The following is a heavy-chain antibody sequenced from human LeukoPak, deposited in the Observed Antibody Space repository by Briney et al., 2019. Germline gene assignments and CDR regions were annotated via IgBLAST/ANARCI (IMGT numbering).Heavy chain of an antibody. Sequence: GGSLRLSCAASGFTFSSYSMNWVRQAPGKGLEWVSSISSSSSYIYYADSVKGRFTISRDNAKNSLYLQMNSLRAEDTAVYYCARDLSWDGNVYFDDWGQGTLVTVSS. D-gene: IGHD5-24*01. CDR3: ARDLSWDGNVYFDD. CDR2: ISSSSSYI. J-gene: IGHJ4*02. CDR1: GFTFSSYS. V-gene: IGHV3-21*01.